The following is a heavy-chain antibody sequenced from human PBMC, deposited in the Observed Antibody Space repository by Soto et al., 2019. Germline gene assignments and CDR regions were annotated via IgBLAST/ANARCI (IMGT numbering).Heavy chain of an antibody. Sequence: QVQLVESWGGMVQPGTSLRLSCAASGFTFNSLSLHWVRQRPNKGLEWVAVISHDGRVTFYADFVKGRFTVSRDNSKNPLYLQVNSLRAEDTAVYYCAREPYGDSQYFDYWGQGTLVTVSS. V-gene: IGHV3-30*04. CDR1: GFTFNSLS. CDR2: ISHDGRVT. J-gene: IGHJ4*02. CDR3: AREPYGDSQYFDY. D-gene: IGHD2-21*02.